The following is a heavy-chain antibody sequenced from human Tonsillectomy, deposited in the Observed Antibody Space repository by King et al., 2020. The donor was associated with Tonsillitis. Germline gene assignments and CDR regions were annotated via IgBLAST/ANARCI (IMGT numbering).Heavy chain of an antibody. CDR1: GGSISSYY. J-gene: IGHJ5*02. CDR2: IYYSGST. D-gene: IGHD1-26*01. Sequence: VQLQKSGPGLVKPSETLSLTCTVSGGSISSYYWSWIRQPPGKGLEWIGYIYYSGSTNYNPSLKSRVTISVDTSKNQFSLKLSSVTAADTAVYYCARDRGLGWELNGGWFDPWGQGTLVTVSS. CDR3: ARDRGLGWELNGGWFDP. V-gene: IGHV4-59*01.